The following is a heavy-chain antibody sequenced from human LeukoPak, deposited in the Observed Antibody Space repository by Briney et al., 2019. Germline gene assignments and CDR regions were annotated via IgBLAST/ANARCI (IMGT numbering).Heavy chain of an antibody. CDR3: ARAPSSGYDWGAPWTPYYFDY. D-gene: IGHD5-12*01. J-gene: IGHJ4*02. CDR2: IYHSGST. CDR1: GYSISSGYY. Sequence: SETLSLTCTVSGYSISSGYYWGWIRQPPGKGLEWIGSIYHSGSTYYNPSLKSRVTISVDTSKNQFSLKLSSVTAADTAVYYCARAPSSGYDWGAPWTPYYFDYWGQGTLVTVSS. V-gene: IGHV4-38-2*02.